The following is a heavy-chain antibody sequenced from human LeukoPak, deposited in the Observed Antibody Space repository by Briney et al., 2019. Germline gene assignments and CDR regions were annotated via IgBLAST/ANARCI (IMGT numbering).Heavy chain of an antibody. Sequence: SETLSLTCTVSGGSISSYYWSWIRQPPGKGLEWIGYIYTSGSTNYNPSLKSRVTISVDTSKNQFSLKLSSVTAADTAVYYCARHAMATDAFDYWGQGTLDTVSS. CDR1: GGSISSYY. CDR2: IYTSGST. J-gene: IGHJ4*02. D-gene: IGHD5-24*01. V-gene: IGHV4-4*09. CDR3: ARHAMATDAFDY.